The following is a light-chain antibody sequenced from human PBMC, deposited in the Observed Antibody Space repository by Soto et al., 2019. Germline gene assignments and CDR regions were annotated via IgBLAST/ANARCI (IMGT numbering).Light chain of an antibody. J-gene: IGLJ1*01. CDR3: QVWDSTSDYV. CDR2: DDS. V-gene: IGLV3-21*02. Sequence: SYELTQPPSVSVPPGQTASITCGGNDIGSKSVHWYQQKPGQAPVLVVYDDSDRPSGIPERFSGTNSRNTATLTITRVEGGDEADDYCQVWDSTSDYVFGTGTKVTVL. CDR1: DIGSKS.